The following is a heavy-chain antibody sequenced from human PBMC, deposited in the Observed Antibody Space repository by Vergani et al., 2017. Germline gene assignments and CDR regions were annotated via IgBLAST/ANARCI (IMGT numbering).Heavy chain of an antibody. Sequence: QVQLQESGPGLVKPSQTLSLTCTVSGGSLSSGSYYWSWIRQPAGKGLEWIGRIYTSGSTNYNPSLKSRVTISVDTSKNQFSLKLSSVTAADTAVYYCARGGPVYGDYDVYYYGMDVWGQGTTVTVSS. D-gene: IGHD4-17*01. J-gene: IGHJ6*02. CDR3: ARGGPVYGDYDVYYYGMDV. CDR1: GGSLSSGSYY. V-gene: IGHV4-61*02. CDR2: IYTSGST.